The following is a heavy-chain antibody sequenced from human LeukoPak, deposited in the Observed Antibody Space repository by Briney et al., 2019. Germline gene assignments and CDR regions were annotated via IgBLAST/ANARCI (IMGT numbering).Heavy chain of an antibody. CDR2: ISTDGSST. Sequence: LSLTCTVSGGSISSGGYYWSWIRQPPGKGLVWVSRISTDGSSTSYADSVKGRFTISRDNAKNTLYLQMNSLRAEDTAVYYCARGSGWYYYYYYYYMDVWGKGTTVTVSS. CDR1: GGSISSGGYY. V-gene: IGHV3-74*01. D-gene: IGHD6-19*01. J-gene: IGHJ6*03. CDR3: ARGSGWYYYYYYYYMDV.